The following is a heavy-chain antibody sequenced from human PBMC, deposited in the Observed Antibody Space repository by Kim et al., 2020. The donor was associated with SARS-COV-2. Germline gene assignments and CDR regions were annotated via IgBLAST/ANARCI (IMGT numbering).Heavy chain of an antibody. J-gene: IGHJ4*02. Sequence: RPSLKSRLTITKDTSKNQVVLTMTNMDPVDTATYYCAHLSSGWYGDYFDYWGQGTLVTVSS. V-gene: IGHV2-5*01. CDR3: AHLSSGWYGDYFDY. D-gene: IGHD6-19*01.